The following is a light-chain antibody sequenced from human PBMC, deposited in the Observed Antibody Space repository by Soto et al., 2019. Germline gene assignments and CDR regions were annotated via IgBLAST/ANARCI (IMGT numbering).Light chain of an antibody. CDR3: CSYPISATPSD. CDR2: NVN. J-gene: IGLJ1*01. CDR1: SRGVGIFDY. Sequence: SALLKPPSVSGSPGQSVTFSCTGASRGVGIFDYVSWYQQPPGTVPKPMIYNVNTRPSGVPDRFSGSKSGNTASMTISGLQAEDEADYYCCSYPISATPSDFGTGTKV. V-gene: IGLV2-18*02.